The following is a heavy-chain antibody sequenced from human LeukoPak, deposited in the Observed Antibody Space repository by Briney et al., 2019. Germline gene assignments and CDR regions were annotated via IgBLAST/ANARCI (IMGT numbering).Heavy chain of an antibody. J-gene: IGHJ4*02. CDR2: IYYSGNT. V-gene: IGHV4-59*08. Sequence: PSATLSLTCTVSGGSISSYHWSWIRQPPGKGLEWIGYIYYSGNTNYNPSLKSRVTISLDTSNNQFSLKVNSVTAADTAVYYCARHAGRRGGDDWGQGTLVTVSS. D-gene: IGHD2-15*01. CDR3: ARHAGRRGGDD. CDR1: GGSISSYH.